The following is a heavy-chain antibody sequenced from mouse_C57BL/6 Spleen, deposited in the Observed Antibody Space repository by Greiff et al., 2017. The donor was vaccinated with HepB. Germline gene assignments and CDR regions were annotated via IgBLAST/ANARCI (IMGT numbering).Heavy chain of an antibody. CDR1: GYTFTGYW. CDR3: ARRGYDGYYLVSGYFDY. Sequence: VKLQESGAELMKPGASVKLSCKATGYTFTGYWIEWVKQRPGHGLEWIGEILPGSGSTNYNEKFKGKATFTADTSSNTAYMQLSSLTTEDSAIYYGARRGYDGYYLVSGYFDYWGQGTTLTVSS. V-gene: IGHV1-9*01. J-gene: IGHJ2*01. D-gene: IGHD2-3*01. CDR2: ILPGSGST.